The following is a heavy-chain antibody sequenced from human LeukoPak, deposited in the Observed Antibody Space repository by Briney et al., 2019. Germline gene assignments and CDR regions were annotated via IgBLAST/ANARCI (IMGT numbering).Heavy chain of an antibody. CDR3: ARGRRGYSYGRLDY. CDR1: GGSISSGGYY. Sequence: PSETLSLTCTVSGGSISSGGYYWSWIRQHPGKGLEWIGYIYYSGSTYYNPSLKSRVTISVDTSKNQFSLKLSSVTAADTAVYYCARGRRGYSYGRLDYWGQGTLVTVSS. CDR2: IYYSGST. J-gene: IGHJ4*02. V-gene: IGHV4-31*03. D-gene: IGHD5-18*01.